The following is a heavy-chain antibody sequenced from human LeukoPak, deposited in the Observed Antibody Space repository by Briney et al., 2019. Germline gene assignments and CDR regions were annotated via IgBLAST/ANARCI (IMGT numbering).Heavy chain of an antibody. CDR2: INHSGST. CDR1: GGSFSGYY. J-gene: IGHJ5*02. D-gene: IGHD6-6*01. V-gene: IGHV4-34*01. Sequence: SETLSLTCAVYGGSFSGYYWSWIRQPPKKGLEWIGDINHSGSTNYNASLQSRVTMSVDTTKNQFSLKLNSVTAADTALYYCARRKEYVGWFDTWGQGTLVTFSS. CDR3: ARRKEYVGWFDT.